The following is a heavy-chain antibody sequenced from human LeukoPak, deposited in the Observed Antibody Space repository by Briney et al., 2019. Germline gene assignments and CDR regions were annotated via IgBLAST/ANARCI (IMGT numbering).Heavy chain of an antibody. CDR2: FDPEDGET. D-gene: IGHD1-26*01. J-gene: IGHJ4*02. CDR1: GYTLTQLV. Sequence: ASVKVSCKVSGYTLTQLVIHWVRQAPGKGLEWMGGFDPEDGETIYAQKFQGRVTMTGDTSTDTAYMELSSLRSDDTALYYCATSSGTYFLYWGQGTLVTVSS. CDR3: ATSSGTYFLY. V-gene: IGHV1-24*01.